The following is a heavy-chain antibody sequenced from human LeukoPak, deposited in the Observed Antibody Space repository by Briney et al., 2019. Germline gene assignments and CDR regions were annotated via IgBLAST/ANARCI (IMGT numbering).Heavy chain of an antibody. D-gene: IGHD6-13*01. Sequence: ASVKDSCKVSGYTLTELSMHWVRQAPGKGLEWMGGFDPEDGETIYAQKFQGRVTMTEDTSTDTAYMELSSLRSEDTAVYYCATDLRGSWYGTFDYWGQGTLVTVSS. CDR3: ATDLRGSWYGTFDY. J-gene: IGHJ4*02. V-gene: IGHV1-24*01. CDR1: GYTLTELS. CDR2: FDPEDGET.